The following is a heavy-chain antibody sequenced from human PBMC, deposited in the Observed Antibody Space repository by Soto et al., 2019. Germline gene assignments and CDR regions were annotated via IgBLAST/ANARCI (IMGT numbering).Heavy chain of an antibody. V-gene: IGHV3-30-3*01. D-gene: IGHD3-22*01. CDR1: GFTFSSYA. CDR2: ISYDGSNK. J-gene: IGHJ6*02. CDR3: AKDSSMTTNDYYYGLAV. Sequence: SGGSLRLSCAASGFTFSSYAMHWVRQAPGKGLEWVAVISYDGSNKYYADSVKGRFTISRDNSKNTLYLQMNSLRAEDTAVYYCAKDSSMTTNDYYYGLAVWGQGTTVTVSS.